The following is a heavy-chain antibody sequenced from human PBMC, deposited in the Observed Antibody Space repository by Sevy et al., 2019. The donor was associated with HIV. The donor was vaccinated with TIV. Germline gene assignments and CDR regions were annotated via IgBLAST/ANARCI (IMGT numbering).Heavy chain of an antibody. CDR1: GFTFSSYA. D-gene: IGHD6-19*01. CDR3: AKTPMTEAAPYFDF. Sequence: GGSLRLSCAASGFTFSSYAMSWVRQAPGKGLEWVSAISGSGGSTYYADSVKGRFTISRDDAKNSLYLQMDTLRTEDTALYYCAKTPMTEAAPYFDFWGQGTLVTVSS. V-gene: IGHV3-23*01. J-gene: IGHJ4*02. CDR2: ISGSGGST.